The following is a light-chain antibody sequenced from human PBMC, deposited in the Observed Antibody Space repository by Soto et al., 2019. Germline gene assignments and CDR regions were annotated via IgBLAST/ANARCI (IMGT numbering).Light chain of an antibody. J-gene: IGKJ1*01. CDR1: QSVSSNY. CDR3: QQYGTSPWT. CDR2: GAS. Sequence: EIVLTQSPGTLSLSPGERATLSCRASQSVSSNYLAWYQQKPGQAPRXXTFGASSRETGIPDRFSASGSGTEFTLTISRLEPEDFAVDDCQQYGTSPWTFGQGTKVDIK. V-gene: IGKV3-20*01.